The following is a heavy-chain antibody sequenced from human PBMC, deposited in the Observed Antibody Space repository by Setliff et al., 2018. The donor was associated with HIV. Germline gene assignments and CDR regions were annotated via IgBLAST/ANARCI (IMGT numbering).Heavy chain of an antibody. Sequence: VASVKVSCKASGYTFTIYDINWVRQATGQGLEWMGWMNPNSGNTGYAQKFQGRVTMTRNTSISTAYMELSSLRSEDTAVYYCATGGSVPGGNWFDPWGQGTLVTVSS. V-gene: IGHV1-8*02. CDR3: ATGGSVPGGNWFDP. CDR2: MNPNSGNT. D-gene: IGHD2-2*01. CDR1: GYTFTIYD. J-gene: IGHJ5*02.